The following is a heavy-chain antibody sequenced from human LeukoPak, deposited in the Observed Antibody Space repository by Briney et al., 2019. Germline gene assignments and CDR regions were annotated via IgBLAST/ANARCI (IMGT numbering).Heavy chain of an antibody. J-gene: IGHJ4*02. CDR2: IHYSGST. CDR1: GGSISTSTNYY. CDR3: ARHWGELGPTDF. V-gene: IGHV4-39*01. Sequence: PSETLSLTCTVSGGSISTSTNYYWGWIRQPPGKGLEWIGTIHYSGSTYYNPSLKSRVTISVDTSKNQFSVKLSSVTAADTAVNYCARHWGELGPTDFWGQEPRVTV. D-gene: IGHD3-16*01.